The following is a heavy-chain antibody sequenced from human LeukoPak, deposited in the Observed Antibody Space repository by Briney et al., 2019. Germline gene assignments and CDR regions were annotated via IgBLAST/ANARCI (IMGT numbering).Heavy chain of an antibody. CDR1: GYIFTDYA. J-gene: IGHJ4*02. V-gene: IGHV1-3*01. Sequence: ASVKVSCRASGYIFTDYAILWVRQAPGQRLEWMGWINAGNGNTKYSQKFQGRVTITRDTSASTAYMELSSLRSEDTAVYYCARGVDPRFLEWLIQLDYWGQGTLVTVSS. D-gene: IGHD3-3*01. CDR2: INAGNGNT. CDR3: ARGVDPRFLEWLIQLDY.